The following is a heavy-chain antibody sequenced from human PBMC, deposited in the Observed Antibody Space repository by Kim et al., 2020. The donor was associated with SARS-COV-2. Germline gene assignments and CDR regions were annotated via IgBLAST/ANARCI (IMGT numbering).Heavy chain of an antibody. CDR1: GFTFSSYA. CDR2: ISSNGGST. D-gene: IGHD1-20*01. CDR3: VKDRVNNTRGWFDP. Sequence: GGSLRLSCSASGFTFSSYAMHWVRQAPGKGLEYVSAISSNGGSTYYADSVKGRFTISRDNSKNTLYLQMSSLRAEDTAVYYCVKDRVNNTRGWFDPWGQGTLFTVSP. J-gene: IGHJ5*02. V-gene: IGHV3-64D*06.